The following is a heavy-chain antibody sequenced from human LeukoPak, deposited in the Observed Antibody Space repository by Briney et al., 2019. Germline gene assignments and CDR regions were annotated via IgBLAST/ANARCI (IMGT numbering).Heavy chain of an antibody. CDR3: ARETRELYSSSSARDY. D-gene: IGHD6-6*01. Sequence: PSETLSLTCTVSGGSISSGDYYWSWIRQPPGKDLEWIGYIYYSGTTYYNPSLKSRVTISVDTSKNQFSLKLSSVTAADTAVYYCARETRELYSSSSARDYWGQGTLVTVSS. CDR2: IYYSGTT. J-gene: IGHJ4*02. CDR1: GGSISSGDYY. V-gene: IGHV4-30-4*01.